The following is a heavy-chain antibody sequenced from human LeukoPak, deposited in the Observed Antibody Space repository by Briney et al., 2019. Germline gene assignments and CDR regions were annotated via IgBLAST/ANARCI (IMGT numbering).Heavy chain of an antibody. Sequence: ASVKVSCKASGYTFTGYYMHWVRQAPGQGLEWMGWINPNSGGTNYAQKFQGRVTMTRDTSISTAYMGLSRLRSDDTAVYYCASAMVRGVRGGNWFDPWGQGTLVTVSS. D-gene: IGHD3-10*01. CDR1: GYTFTGYY. CDR2: INPNSGGT. CDR3: ASAMVRGVRGGNWFDP. J-gene: IGHJ5*02. V-gene: IGHV1-2*02.